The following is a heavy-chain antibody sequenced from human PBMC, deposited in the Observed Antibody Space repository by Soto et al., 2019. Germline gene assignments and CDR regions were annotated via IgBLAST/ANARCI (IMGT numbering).Heavy chain of an antibody. V-gene: IGHV1-69*01. CDR3: ARSRLLLGVVIIRIHYYYYYGMDV. Sequence: QVQLVQSGAEVKKPGSSVKVSCKASGGTFSSYAISWVRQAPGQGLEWMGGIIPIFGTANYAQKFQGRVTITADESTSTAYMERSSLRSEDTAVYYCARSRLLLGVVIIRIHYYYYYGMDVWGQGTTVTVSS. J-gene: IGHJ6*02. D-gene: IGHD3-3*01. CDR1: GGTFSSYA. CDR2: IIPIFGTA.